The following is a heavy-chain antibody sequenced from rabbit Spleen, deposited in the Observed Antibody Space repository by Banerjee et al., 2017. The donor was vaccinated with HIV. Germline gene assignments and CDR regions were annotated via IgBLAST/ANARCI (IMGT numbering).Heavy chain of an antibody. CDR1: GFDFSSYG. CDR2: IDTGSSGFT. Sequence: QEQLVESGGGLVQPGGSLKLSCKASGFDFSSYGVSWVRQAPGKGPEWIAYIDTGSSGFTYFASWAKGRFTISKTSSTTVTLQLNSLTAADTATYFCARDTSSSFSSYGMDLWGQGTLVTVS. CDR3: ARDTSSSFSSYGMDL. J-gene: IGHJ6*01. D-gene: IGHD1-1*01. V-gene: IGHV1S45*01.